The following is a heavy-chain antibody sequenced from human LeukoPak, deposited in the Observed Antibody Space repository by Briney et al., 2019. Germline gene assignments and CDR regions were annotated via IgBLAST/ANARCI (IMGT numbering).Heavy chain of an antibody. CDR3: TTVGIFMEWSFFDY. V-gene: IGHV3-15*01. Sequence: GGSLRLSCVASGFTFSNADMTWVRQAPGKGLEWVGRIRRKTEGETTDYAAPVKGRFTVSRDNSKNTVYLQMNNLKIEDTAFYYCTTVGIFMEWSFFDYWGQGSLVTVSS. D-gene: IGHD3-3*01. J-gene: IGHJ4*02. CDR2: IRRKTEGETT. CDR1: GFTFSNAD.